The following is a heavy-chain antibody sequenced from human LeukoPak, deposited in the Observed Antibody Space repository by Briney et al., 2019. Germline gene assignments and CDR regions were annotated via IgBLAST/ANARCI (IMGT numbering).Heavy chain of an antibody. D-gene: IGHD5-12*01. V-gene: IGHV4-31*03. Sequence: PSETLSLTCTVSGGSISSGNYYWSWIRQHPGKGLEWIGYIHHSGSTYYNPSLKSRVIISVDTSKNQFSLKLNSVTAADTAVYYCARDTRWLQFEYWGQGTLVTVSS. CDR2: IHHSGST. CDR3: ARDTRWLQFEY. CDR1: GGSISSGNYY. J-gene: IGHJ4*02.